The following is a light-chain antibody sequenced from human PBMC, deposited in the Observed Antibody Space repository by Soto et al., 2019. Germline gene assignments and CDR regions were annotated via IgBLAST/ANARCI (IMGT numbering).Light chain of an antibody. CDR1: SSDVGGYNY. CDR3: SSYTSSSTPNV. CDR2: DVS. Sequence: QSALTQPASVSGSPGQSITICCTGTSSDVGGYNYVSWYQQHPGKAPKLMIYDVSNRPSGVSNRFSGSKSGNTASLTISGLQAEDEADYYCSSYTSSSTPNVFGTGTKLTVL. J-gene: IGLJ1*01. V-gene: IGLV2-14*01.